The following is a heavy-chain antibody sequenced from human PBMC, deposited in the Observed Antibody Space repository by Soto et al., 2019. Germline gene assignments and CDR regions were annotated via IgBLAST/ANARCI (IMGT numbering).Heavy chain of an antibody. V-gene: IGHV3-48*01. CDR2: ISSSSSTI. J-gene: IGHJ4*02. D-gene: IGHD2-2*01. CDR1: GFTFSSYS. CDR3: ARGIVARYCSSTSCYGLDY. Sequence: GGSLRLSCAASGFTFSSYSMNWVRQAPGKGLEWVSYISSSSSTIYYADSVKGRFTISRDNAKNSLYLQMNSLRAEDTAVYYCARGIVARYCSSTSCYGLDYWGQGNLVTVSS.